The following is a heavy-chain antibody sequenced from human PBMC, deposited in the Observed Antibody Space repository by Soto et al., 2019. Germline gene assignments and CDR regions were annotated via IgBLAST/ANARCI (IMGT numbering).Heavy chain of an antibody. CDR3: AHTIYCSVGSCYSIGVFDY. Sequence: QITLKESGPTLVKPTQTLTLTCTFSGFSLSTSGVGVAWIRQPPGQALEWLALIYLDDDKRYSPSMNSRLTITKDTSTYPVGLTMTNRDPVDTATYYCAHTIYCSVGSCYSIGVFDYWGQGTLVTVSS. J-gene: IGHJ4*02. CDR1: GFSLSTSGVG. V-gene: IGHV2-5*02. CDR2: IYLDDDK. D-gene: IGHD2-15*01.